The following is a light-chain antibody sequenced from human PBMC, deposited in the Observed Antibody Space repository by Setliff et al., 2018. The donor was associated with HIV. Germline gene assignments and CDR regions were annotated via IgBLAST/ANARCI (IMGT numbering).Light chain of an antibody. CDR2: DVS. CDR3: SSYTSNARV. J-gene: IGLJ1*01. Sequence: QSALAQPASVSGSPGQSITISCTGTSSDVGGYNYVSWYQHHPGKAPKLMIYDVSSRPSGVSNLFSGSKSGNTASLTISGLQAEDEADYYCSSYTSNARVFGTGTKVTVL. V-gene: IGLV2-14*03. CDR1: SSDVGGYNY.